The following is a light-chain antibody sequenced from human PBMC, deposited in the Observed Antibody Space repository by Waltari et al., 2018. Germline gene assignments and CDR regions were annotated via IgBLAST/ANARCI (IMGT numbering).Light chain of an antibody. J-gene: IGLJ7*01. CDR3: GTWDSSLSGAV. CDR2: EDS. CDR1: SSNIGNNY. V-gene: IGLV1-51*02. Sequence: QSVLTPPPPVSAAPGQRATISCPGCSSNIGNNYVSLYRQFPGTAPKPLIYEDSERPSGIPGRFSGSKSGTSATLDITGLQAGDEADYYCGTWDSSLSGAVFGGGTHLTVL.